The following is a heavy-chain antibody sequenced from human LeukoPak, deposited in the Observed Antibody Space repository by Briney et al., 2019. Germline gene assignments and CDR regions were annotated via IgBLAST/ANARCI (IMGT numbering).Heavy chain of an antibody. J-gene: IGHJ5*02. D-gene: IGHD2/OR15-2a*01. Sequence: GVSLRLSCAASGFSFSGYYMSWVRQAPGQGLEWVSGLSDSGASTFYAESVRGRFTISRDNSKNVLYLHINSLRAEDTAVYYCAKDARTGVWNIGDSWFDPWGQGTLVTVSS. CDR1: GFSFSGYY. CDR2: LSDSGAST. V-gene: IGHV3-23*01. CDR3: AKDARTGVWNIGDSWFDP.